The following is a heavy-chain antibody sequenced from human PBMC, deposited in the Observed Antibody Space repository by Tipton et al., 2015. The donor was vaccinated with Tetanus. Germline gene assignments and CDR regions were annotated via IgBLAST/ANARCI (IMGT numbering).Heavy chain of an antibody. CDR2: VDDSGST. V-gene: IGHV4-34*01. Sequence: LRLSCAVYGGSLSRYYWTWIRQPPGKGLEWIGEVDDSGSTNYSPSLKSRVTISLDTSKNEFSLTLSSVTAADTAVYYCARANNEFPKKGPFDSWGQGSLVIVSS. CDR3: ARANNEFPKKGPFDS. J-gene: IGHJ4*02. CDR1: GGSLSRYY. D-gene: IGHD1-1*01.